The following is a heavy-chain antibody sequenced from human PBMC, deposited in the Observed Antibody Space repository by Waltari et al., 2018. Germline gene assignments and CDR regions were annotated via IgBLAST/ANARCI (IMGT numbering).Heavy chain of an antibody. D-gene: IGHD1-1*01. J-gene: IGHJ4*02. CDR3: ARGDGTGKYSY. V-gene: IGHV4-34*02. CDR2: TTDSERT. Sequence: QVQLQQWGAGLLKPSETLSLTCAVYGGSFRGYYWSWIRQPPGKGLEWIGKTTDSERTKYNPSLKSRISISVDTSKNQFSLTVFSVTAADAAVYYCARGDGTGKYSYWGQGTRVTVSS. CDR1: GGSFRGYY.